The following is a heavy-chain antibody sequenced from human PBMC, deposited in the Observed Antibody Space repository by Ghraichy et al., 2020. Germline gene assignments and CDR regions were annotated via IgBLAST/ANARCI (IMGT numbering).Heavy chain of an antibody. J-gene: IGHJ3*02. D-gene: IGHD3/OR15-3a*01. CDR1: GGSINSYY. V-gene: IGHV4-59*08. CDR3: ARHFEYGDGLGLVINAFDI. CDR2: VHHSGST. Sequence: SETLSLTCSVSGGSINSYYWSWIRQSPGRGLEWIGFVHHSGSTKNNPSLKSRVTMSLDTSKSQFSLKLDSVTAADTAVYYCARHFEYGDGLGLVINAFDIWGKGTRVTVSS.